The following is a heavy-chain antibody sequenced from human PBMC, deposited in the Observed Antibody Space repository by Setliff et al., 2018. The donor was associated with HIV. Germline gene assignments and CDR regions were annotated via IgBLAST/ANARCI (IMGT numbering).Heavy chain of an antibody. CDR1: GYSISSGYY. D-gene: IGHD2-21*02. V-gene: IGHV4-38-2*01. Sequence: PSETLSLTCVVSGYSISSGYYWGWIRQPPGKGLEWIGSIYHSGSTYYNPSLKSRVTISVDTSKNQFSLKLSSVTAAATAVYYCARAPSGADSWCYMYYYYYYGMDVWGLGTTVTVSS. J-gene: IGHJ6*02. CDR2: IYHSGST. CDR3: ARAPSGADSWCYMYYYYYYGMDV.